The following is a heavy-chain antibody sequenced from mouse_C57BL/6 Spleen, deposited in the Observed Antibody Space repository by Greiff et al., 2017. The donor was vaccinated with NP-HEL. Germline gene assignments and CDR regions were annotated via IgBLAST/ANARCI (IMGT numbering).Heavy chain of an antibody. CDR1: GYSITSGYY. Sequence: EVKLQESGPGLVKPSQSLSLTCSVTGYSITSGYYWNWIRQFPGNKLEWMGYISYDGSNNYNPSLKNRISITRDTSKNQFFLKLNSVTTEDTATYYCARELGAYWGQGTLVTVSA. CDR3: ARELGAY. CDR2: ISYDGSN. D-gene: IGHD4-1*01. V-gene: IGHV3-6*01. J-gene: IGHJ3*01.